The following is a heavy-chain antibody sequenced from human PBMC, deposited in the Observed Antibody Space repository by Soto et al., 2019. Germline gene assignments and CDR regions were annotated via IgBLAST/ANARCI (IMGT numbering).Heavy chain of an antibody. CDR3: ARVRPLADIATKYFFEY. Sequence: SETLSLTCTFSVVSINSYYWSWIRQSPGKGLEWIGYISYSGSTNYHPSLKSRVTISLDTSKNQFSLNLSSVTAADTAVYYCARVRPLADIATKYFFEYWGQGTLVIVS. J-gene: IGHJ4*02. CDR2: ISYSGST. D-gene: IGHD2-15*01. CDR1: VVSINSYY. V-gene: IGHV4-59*01.